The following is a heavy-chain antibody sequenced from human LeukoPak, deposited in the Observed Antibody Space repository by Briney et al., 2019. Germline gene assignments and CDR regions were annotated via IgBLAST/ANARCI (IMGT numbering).Heavy chain of an antibody. J-gene: IGHJ4*02. D-gene: IGHD6-19*01. CDR2: LKPDGGED. CDR1: GFNFSSYW. CDR3: VRGAGGGDF. V-gene: IGHV3-7*04. Sequence: PGRSLRLSCAASGFNFSSYWMSWVRQTPDKGLEWVANLKPDGGEDNYVDSVRGRFTISRDNAKSSLYLQMNSLRGEDTAVYSCVRGAGGGDFWGQGTLVTVSS.